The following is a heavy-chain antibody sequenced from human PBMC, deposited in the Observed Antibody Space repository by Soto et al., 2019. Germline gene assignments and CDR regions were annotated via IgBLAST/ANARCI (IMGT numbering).Heavy chain of an antibody. V-gene: IGHV1-18*01. Sequence: QVQLVQSGAEVKKPGASVKVSCKASGYTFTSYGISWVRQAPGQGLEWMGWISAYNGNTNYAQKLQGRVTMTTDTSTSTAYLELRSLRSDDTAVYYCARDLFANGYNLNDEAFDIWGQGTMVTVSS. CDR2: ISAYNGNT. CDR1: GYTFTSYG. J-gene: IGHJ3*02. D-gene: IGHD1-1*01. CDR3: ARDLFANGYNLNDEAFDI.